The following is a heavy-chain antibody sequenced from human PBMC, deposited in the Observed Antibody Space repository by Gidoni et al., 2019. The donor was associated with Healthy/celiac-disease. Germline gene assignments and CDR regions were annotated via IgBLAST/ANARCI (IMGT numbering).Heavy chain of an antibody. D-gene: IGHD3-10*01. Sequence: EVQLVESGGGLVQPGGSLRLSCAAAGFTFSSYWMSWVRQAPGKGLEWVANIKQDGSEKYYVDSVKGRFTISRDNAKNSLYLQMNSLRAEDTAVYYCAREGDYGSGYYFDYWGQGTLVTVSS. V-gene: IGHV3-7*01. J-gene: IGHJ4*02. CDR1: GFTFSSYW. CDR3: AREGDYGSGYYFDY. CDR2: IKQDGSEK.